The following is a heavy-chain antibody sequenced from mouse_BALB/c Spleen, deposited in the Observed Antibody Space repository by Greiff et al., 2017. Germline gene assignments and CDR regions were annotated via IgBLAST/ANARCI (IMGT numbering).Heavy chain of an antibody. CDR3: ARRSYYGNYYAMDY. CDR1: GFTFSSFG. V-gene: IGHV5-17*02. CDR2: ISSGSSTI. Sequence: EVHLVESGGGLVQPGGSRKLSCAASGFTFSSFGMHWVRQAPEKGLEWVAYISSGSSTIYYADTVKGRFTISRDNPKNTLFLQMTSLRSEDTAMYDCARRSYYGNYYAMDYWGQGTSVTVSS. J-gene: IGHJ4*01. D-gene: IGHD2-10*01.